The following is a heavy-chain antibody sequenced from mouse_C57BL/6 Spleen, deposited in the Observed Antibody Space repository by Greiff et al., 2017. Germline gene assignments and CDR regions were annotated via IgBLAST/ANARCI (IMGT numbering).Heavy chain of an antibody. CDR2: IYPGSGST. V-gene: IGHV1-55*01. CDR3: ARQIYYYGSSHFDY. Sequence: QVQLQQPGAELVKPGASVKMSCKASGYTFTSYWITWVKQRPGQGLEWIGDIYPGSGSTNYNEKFKSKATLTVDTSSSTAYMQLSSLTSEDSAVYYCARQIYYYGSSHFDYWGQGTTLTVSS. D-gene: IGHD1-1*01. CDR1: GYTFTSYW. J-gene: IGHJ2*01.